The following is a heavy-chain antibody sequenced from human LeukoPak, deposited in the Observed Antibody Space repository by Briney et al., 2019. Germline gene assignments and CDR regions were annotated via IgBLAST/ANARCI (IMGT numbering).Heavy chain of an antibody. CDR2: INPNSGGT. Sequence: GASVKVSCKASGYTFTGYYMHWVRQAPGQGLEWMGWINPNSGGTNYAQKFQGRVTMTRDTPISTAYMELSRLRSDDTAVYYCARAPPYYGSGSYYGDFDYWGQGTLVTVSS. D-gene: IGHD3-10*01. J-gene: IGHJ4*02. CDR1: GYTFTGYY. V-gene: IGHV1-2*02. CDR3: ARAPPYYGSGSYYGDFDY.